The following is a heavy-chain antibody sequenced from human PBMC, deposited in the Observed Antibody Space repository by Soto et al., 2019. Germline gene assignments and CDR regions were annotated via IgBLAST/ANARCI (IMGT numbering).Heavy chain of an antibody. D-gene: IGHD6-19*01. J-gene: IGHJ4*02. CDR1: GGSISSGGYY. CDR2: IYYSGST. V-gene: IGHV4-31*03. Sequence: SETLSLTYTVSGGSISSGGYYWSWIRQHPGKGLEWIGYIYYSGSTYYNPSLKSRVTISVDTSKNQFSLKLSSVTAADTAVYYCARAGSSGWYNYWGQGTLVTVSS. CDR3: ARAGSSGWYNY.